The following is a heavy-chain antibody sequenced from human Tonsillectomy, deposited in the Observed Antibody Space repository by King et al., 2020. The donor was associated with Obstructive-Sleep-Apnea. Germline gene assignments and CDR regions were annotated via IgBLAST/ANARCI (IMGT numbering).Heavy chain of an antibody. J-gene: IGHJ4*02. D-gene: IGHD5-12*01. Sequence: VQLQESGPGLVKPSETLSLTCTVSGYSLSIGYYWGWIRQPPGRGLEWIGTIYHSGSTFYNPSLKSRVTVSVDTSKNQFSLKGSSVTAADTAVYYCARGLSGSILYWGQGTLVTVSS. CDR2: IYHSGST. CDR3: ARGLSGSILY. V-gene: IGHV4-38-2*02. CDR1: GYSLSIGYY.